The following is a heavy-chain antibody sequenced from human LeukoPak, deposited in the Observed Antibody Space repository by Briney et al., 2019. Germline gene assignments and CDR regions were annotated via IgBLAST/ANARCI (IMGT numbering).Heavy chain of an antibody. J-gene: IGHJ4*02. CDR2: IWYDGSNR. CDR3: AKGDYGVEPGGY. Sequence: PGRSLRLSCAASGFTFSSYGMHWVRQAPGKGLEWVAVIWYDGSNRYYADSVKGRFTISRDNSKNTLYLQMNSLRAEDTAVYYCAKGDYGVEPGGYWGQGTLVTVSS. V-gene: IGHV3-33*06. D-gene: IGHD4-17*01. CDR1: GFTFSSYG.